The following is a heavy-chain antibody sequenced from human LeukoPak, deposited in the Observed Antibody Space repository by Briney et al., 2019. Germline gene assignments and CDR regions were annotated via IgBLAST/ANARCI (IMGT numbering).Heavy chain of an antibody. CDR1: GGSFSGYY. V-gene: IGHV4-34*01. CDR2: INHSGST. J-gene: IGHJ5*02. CDR3: ARRVDYLKRSNWFDP. D-gene: IGHD4-11*01. Sequence: SETLSLTCAAYGGSFSGYYWSWIRQPPGKGLEWIGEINHSGSTNYNPSLKSRVTISVDTSKNQFTLKLSSVTAADTAVYYCARRVDYLKRSNWFDPWGQGTLVTVSS.